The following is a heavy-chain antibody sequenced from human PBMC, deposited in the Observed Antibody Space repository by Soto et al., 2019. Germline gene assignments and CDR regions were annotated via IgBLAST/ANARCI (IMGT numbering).Heavy chain of an antibody. CDR3: AKGQLVLVILIWFDP. CDR2: ISGSGGST. V-gene: IGHV3-23*01. CDR1: GFTFSGYA. Sequence: GGSLRLSCAASGFTFSGYAMSWVRQAPGKGLEWVSAISGSGGSTYYADSVKGRFTISRDNSKNTLYLQMNSLRAEDTAVYYCAKGQLVLVILIWFDPWGQGTLVTVSS. D-gene: IGHD6-6*01. J-gene: IGHJ5*02.